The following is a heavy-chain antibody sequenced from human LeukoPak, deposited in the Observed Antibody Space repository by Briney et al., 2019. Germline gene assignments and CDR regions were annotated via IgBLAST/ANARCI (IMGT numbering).Heavy chain of an antibody. Sequence: GGSLRLSCAASGFTFSIYVMSWVRQAPGKGLEWVSGISGSGGGTYYADSVKGRFTISRDNPKNSLYLHMNSLRPDDTAVYYCARGRSITILRGVAISDGFDIWGQGTKVTVS. D-gene: IGHD3-10*01. V-gene: IGHV3-23*01. CDR1: GFTFSIYV. CDR2: ISGSGGGT. J-gene: IGHJ3*02. CDR3: ARGRSITILRGVAISDGFDI.